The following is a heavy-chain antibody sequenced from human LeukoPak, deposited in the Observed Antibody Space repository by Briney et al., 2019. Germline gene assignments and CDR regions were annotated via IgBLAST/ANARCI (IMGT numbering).Heavy chain of an antibody. CDR2: ISSNGGST. J-gene: IGHJ4*02. V-gene: IGHV3-64*01. Sequence: GGYLRLYCAASGFTFSSYAMHWVRQAPGKGLEYVSAISSNGGSTYYANSVKGRFTISRDNSKNTLYLQMGSLRAEDMAVYYCARVEYSSSPTGYFDYWGQGTLVTVSS. D-gene: IGHD6-6*01. CDR3: ARVEYSSSPTGYFDY. CDR1: GFTFSSYA.